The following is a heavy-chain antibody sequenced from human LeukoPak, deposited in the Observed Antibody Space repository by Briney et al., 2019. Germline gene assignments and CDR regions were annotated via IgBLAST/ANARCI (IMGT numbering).Heavy chain of an antibody. V-gene: IGHV4-31*03. CDR3: ARDSRDCRSTSCYYPYYYGTDV. CDR1: GGSINSGGYY. D-gene: IGHD2-2*01. Sequence: SQTLSLTCTVSGGSINSGGYYWSWIRQHPGEGLEWIGYIYYSGSTYYNPSLKSRVTISVDTSKNQFSLKLSSVTAADTAVYYCARDSRDCRSTSCYYPYYYGTDVWGQGTTVTVSS. CDR2: IYYSGST. J-gene: IGHJ6*02.